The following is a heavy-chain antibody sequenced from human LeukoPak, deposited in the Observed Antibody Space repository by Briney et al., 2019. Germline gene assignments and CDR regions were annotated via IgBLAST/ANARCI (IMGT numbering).Heavy chain of an antibody. Sequence: SVKVSCKASGGTFSSYTVSWVRQAPGQGLEWMGRIIPTLAVAKYAQKFQGRLTITADKSTRTAYMVLSSLRSEDTAVYYCARSNDYGDYGGWFDPWGQGTLVTVSS. V-gene: IGHV1-69*02. CDR3: ARSNDYGDYGGWFDP. CDR1: GGTFSSYT. D-gene: IGHD4-17*01. J-gene: IGHJ5*02. CDR2: IIPTLAVA.